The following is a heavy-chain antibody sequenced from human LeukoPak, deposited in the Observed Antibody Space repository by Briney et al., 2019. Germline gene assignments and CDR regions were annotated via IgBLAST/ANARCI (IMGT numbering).Heavy chain of an antibody. V-gene: IGHV4-39*01. CDR1: GGSISGSTSY. J-gene: IGHJ6*02. Sequence: PSETLSLTCSVSGGSISGSTSYWGWIRQPPGEGLEWIGNIFHRGTTYHNPSLQRRVTFSVDTSKNLFSMNLTSVTVADTAVYYGARHGDRLRFAMDVWGQGTTVTVSS. CDR2: IFHRGTT. CDR3: ARHGDRLRFAMDV. D-gene: IGHD2-21*02.